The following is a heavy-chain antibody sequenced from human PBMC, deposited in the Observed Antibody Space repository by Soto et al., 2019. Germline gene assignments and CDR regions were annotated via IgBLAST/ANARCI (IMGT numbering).Heavy chain of an antibody. CDR3: ARRDTRTGCMDV. CDR2: ISSGPSTI. V-gene: IGHV3-48*02. Sequence: EVQLVESGGGLVQPGGSLRLSCAASGFTFSSYSMNWVHQAPGKGLEWVSYISSGPSTIYYADSVKGRFTISRDNAKNSLYLQMNSLRDEDTAVYYCARRDTRTGCMDVWGQGTTVTVSS. J-gene: IGHJ6*02. CDR1: GFTFSSYS. D-gene: IGHD2-8*02.